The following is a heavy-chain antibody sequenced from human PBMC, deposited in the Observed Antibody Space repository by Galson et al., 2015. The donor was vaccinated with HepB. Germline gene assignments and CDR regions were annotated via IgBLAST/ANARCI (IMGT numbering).Heavy chain of an antibody. CDR3: ASPPDTAMAPHYYYYGMDV. CDR1: GGTFSSYT. J-gene: IGHJ6*02. CDR2: IIPILGIA. Sequence: SVKVSCKASGGTFSSYTISWVRQAPGQGLEWMGRIIPILGIANYAQKFQGRVTITADKSTSTAYMELSSLRSEDTAVYYCASPPDTAMAPHYYYYGMDVWGQGTTVTVSS. V-gene: IGHV1-69*02. D-gene: IGHD5-18*01.